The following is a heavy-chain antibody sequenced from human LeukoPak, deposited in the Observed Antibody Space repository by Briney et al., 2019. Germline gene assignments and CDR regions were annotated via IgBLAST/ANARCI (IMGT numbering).Heavy chain of an antibody. Sequence: ASVKVSCKASGYTFTGYYMHWVRQAPGQGLEWMGWINPNSGGTNYAQKFQGRVTMTRDTSISTAYVELSRLRSDDTAVYYCARGVTIFGVVSRGDAFDIWGQGTMVTVSS. J-gene: IGHJ3*02. V-gene: IGHV1-2*02. CDR2: INPNSGGT. CDR3: ARGVTIFGVVSRGDAFDI. D-gene: IGHD3-3*01. CDR1: GYTFTGYY.